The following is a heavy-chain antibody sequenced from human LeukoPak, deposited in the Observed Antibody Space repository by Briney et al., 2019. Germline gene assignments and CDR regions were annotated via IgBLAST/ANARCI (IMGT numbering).Heavy chain of an antibody. D-gene: IGHD1-26*01. CDR1: GGSISSSSYY. CDR2: IYYSGST. Sequence: SETLSLTCTVSGGSISSSSYYWGWIRQPPGKGLEWIGSIYYSGSTYYNPSPKSRVTISVDTSKNQFSLKLSSVTAADTAVYYCARVMWELRLFDPWGQGTLVTVSS. V-gene: IGHV4-39*07. J-gene: IGHJ5*02. CDR3: ARVMWELRLFDP.